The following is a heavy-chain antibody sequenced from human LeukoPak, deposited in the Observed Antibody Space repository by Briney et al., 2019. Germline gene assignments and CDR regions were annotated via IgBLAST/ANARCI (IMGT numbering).Heavy chain of an antibody. Sequence: PGGSLRLSCAASGFTFTTYAMSWVRQAPGKGLEWVSVISGSGDSTYYADSVKGRFTISRDISKNTLYLQMKSLRAGDTAVYYCAKGYYGSGSYGWFDYWGQGTLVTVSS. J-gene: IGHJ4*02. V-gene: IGHV3-23*01. D-gene: IGHD3-10*01. CDR3: AKGYYGSGSYGWFDY. CDR2: ISGSGDST. CDR1: GFTFTTYA.